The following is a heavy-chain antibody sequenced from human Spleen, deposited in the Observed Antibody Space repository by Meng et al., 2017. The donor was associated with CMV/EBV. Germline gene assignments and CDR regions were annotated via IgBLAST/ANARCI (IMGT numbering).Heavy chain of an antibody. CDR3: ARNQLGYCSSTSCYTGGFDP. D-gene: IGHD2-2*02. Sequence: SSSYYWGWIRQPPGKGLEWIGSIYYSGSTYYNPSLKSRVTISVDTSKNQFSLKLSSVTAADTAVYYCARNQLGYCSSTSCYTGGFDPWGQGTLVTVSS. CDR1: SSSYY. CDR2: IYYSGST. J-gene: IGHJ5*02. V-gene: IGHV4-39*07.